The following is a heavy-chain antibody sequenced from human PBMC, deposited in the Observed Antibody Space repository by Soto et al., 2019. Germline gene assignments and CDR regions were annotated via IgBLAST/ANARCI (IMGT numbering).Heavy chain of an antibody. V-gene: IGHV4-34*01. J-gene: IGHJ4*02. CDR3: ARVRTLRYFDWLLSYFDY. CDR1: GGSFSGYY. Sequence: SETLSLTCAVYGGSFSGYYWSWIRQPPGKGLEWIGEINHSGSTNYNPSLKSRVTISVDTSKNQFSLKLSSVTAADTAVYYCARVRTLRYFDWLLSYFDYWGQGTLVTVSS. CDR2: INHSGST. D-gene: IGHD3-9*01.